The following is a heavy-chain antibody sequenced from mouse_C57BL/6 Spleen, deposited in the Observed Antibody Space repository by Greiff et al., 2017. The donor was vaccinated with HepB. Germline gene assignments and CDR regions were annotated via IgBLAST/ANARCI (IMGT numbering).Heavy chain of an antibody. V-gene: IGHV7-3*01. D-gene: IGHD1-1*01. Sequence: EVQLEESGGGLVQPGGSLSLSCAASGFTFTDYYMSWVRQPPGKALEWLGFIRNKANGYTTKYSASVKGRFTISRDNSQSILYLQMNALRAEDSATYYCATSYCYGSRAWFAYWGQGTLVTVSA. J-gene: IGHJ3*01. CDR3: ATSYCYGSRAWFAY. CDR1: GFTFTDYY. CDR2: IRNKANGYTT.